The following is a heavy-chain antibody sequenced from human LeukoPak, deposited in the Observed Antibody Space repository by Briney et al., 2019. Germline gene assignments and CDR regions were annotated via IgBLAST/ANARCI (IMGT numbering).Heavy chain of an antibody. J-gene: IGHJ4*02. D-gene: IGHD5-12*01. V-gene: IGHV3-7*01. CDR1: GFTFSSYW. CDR3: ARHLSGITGYTYGRGIDY. CDR2: IKQDGSEK. Sequence: GGSLTLSCAASGFTFSSYWMSWVRQAPGKGLEWVANIKQDGSEKYYVDSVKGRFTISRDNAKNSLYLQMNSLRAEDTAVYYCARHLSGITGYTYGRGIDYWGQGTLLTVSS.